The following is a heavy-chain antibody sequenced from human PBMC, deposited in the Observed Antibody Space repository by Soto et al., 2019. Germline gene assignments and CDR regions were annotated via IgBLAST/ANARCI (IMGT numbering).Heavy chain of an antibody. CDR3: TTDFKGDTAVDY. V-gene: IGHV3-15*01. J-gene: IGHJ4*02. CDR1: GFTFSNAW. CDR2: IKSKTDGETT. Sequence: PVGSLRLSCAASGFTFSNAWMSWVRQASGKGLEWVGRIKSKTDGETTDYAAPVKGRFTISRDDSKNTLYLHMSSLQTEDTALYYCTTDFKGDTAVDYWGQGTLVTVSS. D-gene: IGHD5-18*01.